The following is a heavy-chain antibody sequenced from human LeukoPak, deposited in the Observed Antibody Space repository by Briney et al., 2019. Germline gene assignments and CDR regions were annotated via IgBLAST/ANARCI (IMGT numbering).Heavy chain of an antibody. J-gene: IGHJ4*02. D-gene: IGHD6-13*01. CDR2: ISSSSSYI. V-gene: IGHV3-21*01. CDR1: GFTFSSYS. Sequence: AGGSLRLSCAASGFTFSSYSMNWVRQAPGKGLEWVSSISSSSSYIYYADSVKGRFTISRDNAKNSLYLQMNSLRAEDTAVYYCARDRGSSWYLGILYWGQGTLVTVSS. CDR3: ARDRGSSWYLGILY.